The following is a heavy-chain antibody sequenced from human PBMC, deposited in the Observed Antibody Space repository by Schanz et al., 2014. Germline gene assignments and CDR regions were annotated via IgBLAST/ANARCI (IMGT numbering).Heavy chain of an antibody. V-gene: IGHV3-23*04. CDR2: LSGSGGST. D-gene: IGHD2-2*01. J-gene: IGHJ4*02. CDR1: GFTFSSYA. CDR3: AKDSTHIDIVLVPTAIDY. Sequence: EQLVESGGGLVKPGRSLRLSCAASGFTFSSYAMSWVRQAPGKGLEWVSALSGSGGSTYYADSVKGRFTISRDNSKNTLYLHMNTLRSEDTAVYYCAKDSTHIDIVLVPTAIDYWGQGTLVTVSS.